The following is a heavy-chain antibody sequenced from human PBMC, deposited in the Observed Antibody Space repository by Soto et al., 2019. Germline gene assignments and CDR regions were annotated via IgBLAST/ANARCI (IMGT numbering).Heavy chain of an antibody. V-gene: IGHV4-30-4*01. CDR3: AVSNYEDAPNWFDP. D-gene: IGHD4-4*01. J-gene: IGHJ5*02. CDR1: GGSISSGGYY. CDR2: IYYSGST. Sequence: PSETLSLTCTVSGGSISSGGYYWSWIRQPPGKGLEWIGYIYYSGSTYYNPSLKSRVTISGDTSKNQFSLKLSSVTAADTAVYYCAVSNYEDAPNWFDPWGQGTLXTVSS.